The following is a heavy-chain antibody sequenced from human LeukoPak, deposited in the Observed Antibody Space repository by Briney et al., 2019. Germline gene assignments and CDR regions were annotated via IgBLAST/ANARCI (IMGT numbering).Heavy chain of an antibody. V-gene: IGHV3-9*01. CDR2: ISWNSGSI. D-gene: IGHD6-13*01. Sequence: GGSLRLSCAASGFTFDDYAMHWVRQAPGKGLEWVSGISWNSGSIGYADSVKGRFTISRDNAKNSLYLQMNSLRAEDTALYYCAKDMSERGTAAGTDLDYWGQGTLVTVSS. J-gene: IGHJ4*02. CDR3: AKDMSERGTAAGTDLDY. CDR1: GFTFDDYA.